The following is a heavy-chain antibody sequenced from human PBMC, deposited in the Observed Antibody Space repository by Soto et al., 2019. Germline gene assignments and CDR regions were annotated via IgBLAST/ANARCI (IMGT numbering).Heavy chain of an antibody. CDR3: ANYPTPGTSDY. CDR1: GGSVSSGSYY. J-gene: IGHJ4*02. Sequence: QVQLQESGPGLVKPSETLSLTCTVSGGSVSSGSYYWSWIRQPPGKGLEWIGYIYYSGSTNYNPSLQSRVTISLDTSKNQFSLKLSSVTAADTAEYYCANYPTPGTSDYWGKGTLINVSS. D-gene: IGHD4-17*01. CDR2: IYYSGST. V-gene: IGHV4-61*01.